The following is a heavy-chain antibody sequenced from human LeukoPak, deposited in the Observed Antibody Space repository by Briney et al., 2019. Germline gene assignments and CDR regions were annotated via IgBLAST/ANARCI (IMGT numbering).Heavy chain of an antibody. J-gene: IGHJ4*02. V-gene: IGHV3-7*03. D-gene: IGHD3-9*01. CDR2: IKQDGSEK. CDR3: ARLHYDILTGYYGVFDY. CDR1: GFTFSSYW. Sequence: GGSLRLSCAASGFTFSSYWMSWVRQAPGKGLEWVANIKQDGSEKYYVDSVKGRFTISRDNAKNSLYLQMNSLRAEVTAVYYCARLHYDILTGYYGVFDYWGQGTLVTVSS.